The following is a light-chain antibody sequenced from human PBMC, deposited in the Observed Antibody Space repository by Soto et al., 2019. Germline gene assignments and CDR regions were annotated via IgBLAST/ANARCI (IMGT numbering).Light chain of an antibody. Sequence: EIVMTQSPATLSVSPGERATLSCRASQSVSSNLAWYQQKPGQAPRLLIYGASTRATGIPARFSGSGSGTEFPLTSSSLQSEDSAVYYCQQYNNWPTFGQGTKVEIK. CDR1: QSVSSN. V-gene: IGKV3-15*01. CDR3: QQYNNWPT. CDR2: GAS. J-gene: IGKJ1*01.